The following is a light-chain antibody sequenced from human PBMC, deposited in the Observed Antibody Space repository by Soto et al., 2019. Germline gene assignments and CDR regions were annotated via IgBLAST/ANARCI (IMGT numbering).Light chain of an antibody. CDR3: QQYGSSLYT. J-gene: IGKJ2*01. CDR1: QSVSSTY. CDR2: GAF. Sequence: EIVLTQSPGTLSLSPGERATLSCRASQSVSSTYLAWYQQKPGQAPRLLLYGAFNRATGIPDRFSGSGSGTDFPLPISRLEPEDFTVYYCQQYGSSLYTFGPGTKLEIK. V-gene: IGKV3-20*01.